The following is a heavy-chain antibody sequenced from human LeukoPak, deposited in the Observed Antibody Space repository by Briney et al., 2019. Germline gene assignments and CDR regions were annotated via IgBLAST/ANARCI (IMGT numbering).Heavy chain of an antibody. V-gene: IGHV1-2*04. J-gene: IGHJ5*02. CDR2: INPNSGGT. CDR3: ARGQSSNYDFWSGYANWFDP. Sequence: ASVKVSCKASGYTFTGYYMHWVRQAPGQGLEWMGWINPNSGGTNYAQKFQGWVTMTRDTSISTAYMELSRLRPDDTAVYYCARGQSSNYDFWSGYANWFDPWGQGTLVTVSS. D-gene: IGHD3-3*01. CDR1: GYTFTGYY.